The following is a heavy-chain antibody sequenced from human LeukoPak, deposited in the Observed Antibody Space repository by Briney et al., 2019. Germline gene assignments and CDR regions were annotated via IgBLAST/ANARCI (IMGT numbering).Heavy chain of an antibody. Sequence: GGSLRLSCTASGFTFSGHWIHWVRQAPGMGLVWVSRINEHGTDSMYAESVKGRFTISRDNAKNTVYLQMNSLRAEDTAVYYCASLYSSSWSSDYWGQGTLVTVSS. V-gene: IGHV3-74*03. J-gene: IGHJ4*02. CDR3: ASLYSSSWSSDY. CDR1: GFTFSGHW. CDR2: INEHGTDS. D-gene: IGHD6-13*01.